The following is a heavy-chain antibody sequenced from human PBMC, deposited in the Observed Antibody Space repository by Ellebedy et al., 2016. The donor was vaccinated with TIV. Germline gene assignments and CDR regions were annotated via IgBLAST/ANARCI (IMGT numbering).Heavy chain of an antibody. CDR1: GYTFTSYY. V-gene: IGHV1-46*01. D-gene: IGHD3-10*01. CDR3: ARGPPIGFGDSRVHFDC. Sequence: AASVKVSCKASGYTFTSYYMHWVRQAPGQGLEWMGIINPSGGSTSYAQKFQGRVTMTRDTSTSTVYMELSSLRSEDTAVYYCARGPPIGFGDSRVHFDCWGQGTLVTVSS. J-gene: IGHJ4*02. CDR2: INPSGGST.